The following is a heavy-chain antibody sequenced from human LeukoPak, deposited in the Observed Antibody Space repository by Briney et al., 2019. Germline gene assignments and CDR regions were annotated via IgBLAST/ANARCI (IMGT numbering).Heavy chain of an antibody. Sequence: QPGGSHRLSCTGAGFIFNNHDFNWVRQAPGKGLEWVSTVNADGGNTYYADSVKGRFTISRDNSKSTLILQMNSLRVEDTALYYCTKRVKYGGTWDHFADWGQGTLVTVSS. CDR1: GFIFNNHD. CDR2: VNADGGNT. D-gene: IGHD1-26*01. V-gene: IGHV3-23*01. J-gene: IGHJ4*02. CDR3: TKRVKYGGTWDHFAD.